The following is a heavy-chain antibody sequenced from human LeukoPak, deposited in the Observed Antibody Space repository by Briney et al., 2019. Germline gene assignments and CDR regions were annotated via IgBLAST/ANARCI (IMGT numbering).Heavy chain of an antibody. CDR3: TERGH. J-gene: IGHJ4*02. V-gene: IGHV3-7*01. Sequence: GGSLRLSCAASGFTFSNYWMSWVRQAPGRGLEWVANINQDGSEKYYSDSVKGRFTISRDNAKNLLYLQMRSLRAEDTAVYYCTERGHWGQGTLVTVSS. CDR1: GFTFSNYW. D-gene: IGHD3-16*01. CDR2: INQDGSEK.